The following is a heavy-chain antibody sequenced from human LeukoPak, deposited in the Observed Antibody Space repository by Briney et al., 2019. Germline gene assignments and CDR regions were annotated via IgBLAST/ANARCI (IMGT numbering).Heavy chain of an antibody. J-gene: IGHJ4*02. D-gene: IGHD2-21*01. V-gene: IGHV1-2*06. Sequence: ASVKVSCKASGYTFTGYYMHWVRQAPGQGLEWMGRINPNSGGTNYAQKFQGRVTMTRDTSISTAYMELSRLRSDDTAVYYCARGMVIYDKAPGYWGQGTLVTVSS. CDR2: INPNSGGT. CDR1: GYTFTGYY. CDR3: ARGMVIYDKAPGY.